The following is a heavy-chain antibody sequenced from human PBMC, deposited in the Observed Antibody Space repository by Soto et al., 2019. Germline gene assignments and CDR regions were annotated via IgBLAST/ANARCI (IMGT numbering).Heavy chain of an antibody. CDR3: ARDSRSKVHYYYYGMDV. J-gene: IGHJ6*02. Sequence: VASVKVSCKASGGTFSSYAISWVRQAPGQGLEWMGGIIPIFGTANYAQKFQGRVTITADKSTSTAYMELSSLRSEDTAVYYCARDSRSKVHYYYYGMDVWGQGTTVTVSS. V-gene: IGHV1-69*06. CDR2: IIPIFGTA. CDR1: GGTFSSYA.